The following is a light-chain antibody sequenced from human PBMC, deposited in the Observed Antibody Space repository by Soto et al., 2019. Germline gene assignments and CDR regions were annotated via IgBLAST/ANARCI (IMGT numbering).Light chain of an antibody. V-gene: IGLV1-40*01. J-gene: IGLJ2*01. CDR1: SSNIGAGYH. CDR3: QSYDSSLSTVV. CDR2: ANT. Sequence: QLVLTQPPSVSGAPGQRVTISCTGGSSNIGAGYHVHWYQQLPGTAPKLLIFANTNRPSGVPDRFSASKSGTSASLAITGLQTEDEADYYCQSYDSSLSTVVFGGGTKLTVL.